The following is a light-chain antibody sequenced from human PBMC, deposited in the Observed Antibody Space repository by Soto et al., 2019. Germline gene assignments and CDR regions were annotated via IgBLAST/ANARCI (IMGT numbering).Light chain of an antibody. CDR3: QQSYSTPLLT. V-gene: IGKV1-39*01. CDR2: AAS. J-gene: IGKJ4*01. CDR1: QSISSY. Sequence: DIQMTQSPSSLSASVGDRVTITCRASQSISSYLNWYQQKPGKAPKLLIYAASSLQSGVPSRFGGSGSGTDFTLTISSLQPEDFATYYCQQSYSTPLLTFGGVTKVEIK.